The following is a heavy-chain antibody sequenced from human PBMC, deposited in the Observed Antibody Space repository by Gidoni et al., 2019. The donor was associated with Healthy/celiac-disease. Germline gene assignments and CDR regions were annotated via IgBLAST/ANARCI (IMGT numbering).Heavy chain of an antibody. V-gene: IGHV4-39*01. D-gene: IGHD2-15*01. J-gene: IGHJ4*02. CDR1: GCSISSSSYY. Sequence: QLQLQESGPGLVKPSETLSLTCTVPGCSISSSSYYWGWIRQPPGKGLEWIGSIYYSGSTYYNPSLKSRVTISVDTSKNQFSLKLSSVTAADTAVYYCARHSFPVGYCSGGSCYPLAFDYWGQGTLVTVSS. CDR2: IYYSGST. CDR3: ARHSFPVGYCSGGSCYPLAFDY.